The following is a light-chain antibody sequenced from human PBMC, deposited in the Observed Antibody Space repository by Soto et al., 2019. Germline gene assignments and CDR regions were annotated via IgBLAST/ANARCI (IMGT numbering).Light chain of an antibody. J-gene: IGLJ3*02. CDR1: GSNIGSHP. CDR3: SAWDGSLNGRV. Sequence: QSVLTQPPSASGTPGQRVTISCSGSGSNIGSHPVNWYQQFPGTAPKLLIQGSNYRPSGVPDRFSGSKSGTSASLAISGLQSEDEADYYCSAWDGSLNGRVFGGGTKLTVL. V-gene: IGLV1-44*01. CDR2: GSN.